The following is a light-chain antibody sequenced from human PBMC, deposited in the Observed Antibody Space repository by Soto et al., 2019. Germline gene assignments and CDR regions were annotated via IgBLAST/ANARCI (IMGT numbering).Light chain of an antibody. V-gene: IGLV2-14*01. J-gene: IGLJ3*02. CDR2: EVS. CDR3: TSYSDSKTGV. Sequence: QSALTQPPSASGSPGQSVTISCTGTSSDVGKYDYVSWFQHHPGKAPKLIIYEVSNRPSGVSNRFSGSKSGNVASLTISGLQAEDEADYYCTSYSDSKTGVFGGGTKLTVL. CDR1: SSDVGKYDY.